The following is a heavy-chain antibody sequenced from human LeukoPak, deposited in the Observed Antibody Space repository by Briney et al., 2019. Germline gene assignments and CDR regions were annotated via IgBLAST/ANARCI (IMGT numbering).Heavy chain of an antibody. CDR3: ARDGLFAAADAFDI. CDR1: GGSISSYY. J-gene: IGHJ3*02. Sequence: SETLSLTCTVSGGSISSYYWSWIRQPPGKGLEWIGYIYYSGSTNYNPSLKSRVTISVDTSKNQFSLKLSSVTAADTAVYYCARDGLFAAADAFDIWGQGTMVTVSS. CDR2: IYYSGST. V-gene: IGHV4-59*01. D-gene: IGHD6-13*01.